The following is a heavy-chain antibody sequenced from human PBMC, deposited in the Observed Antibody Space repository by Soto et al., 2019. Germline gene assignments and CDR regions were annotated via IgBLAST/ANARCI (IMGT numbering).Heavy chain of an antibody. CDR3: ARVLLLVVVTAIPDAFDI. D-gene: IGHD2-21*02. CDR2: INHSGST. Sequence: SETLSLTCAVYGGSFSGYYWSWIRQPPGKGLEWIGEINHSGSTTYNRSLKSRVTISVDTSKNQFSLKLSSVTAADTAVYYCARVLLLVVVTAIPDAFDIWGQGTMVTVSS. V-gene: IGHV4-34*01. CDR1: GGSFSGYY. J-gene: IGHJ3*02.